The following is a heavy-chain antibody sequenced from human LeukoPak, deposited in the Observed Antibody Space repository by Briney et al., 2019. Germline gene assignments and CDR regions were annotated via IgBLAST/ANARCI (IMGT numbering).Heavy chain of an antibody. J-gene: IGHJ4*02. CDR2: IYPSDSAT. Sequence: PGESLKISCTGSGYSFSSYWIVWVRQMPGKGLEWMGIIYPSDSATTYSPSFQGQVTISADKSISTAYLQWSSLKASDTAVYYCARSVGATPLDYWGQGTLVTVSS. V-gene: IGHV5-51*01. D-gene: IGHD1-26*01. CDR3: ARSVGATPLDY. CDR1: GYSFSSYW.